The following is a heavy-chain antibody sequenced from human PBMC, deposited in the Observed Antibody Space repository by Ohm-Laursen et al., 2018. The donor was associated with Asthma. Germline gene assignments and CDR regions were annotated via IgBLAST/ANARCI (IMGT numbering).Heavy chain of an antibody. D-gene: IGHD5-24*01. Sequence: SLRLCCSASGFTFSDYFMHWVRQGPGQGLVWFSHIFPDGRHTNYADSVKGRFTISRDDAKNTPYLQMNSLRVDDTAVYYCARGNLEGLQWGQGTLVTVSS. J-gene: IGHJ4*02. CDR3: ARGNLEGLQ. CDR2: IFPDGRHT. CDR1: GFTFSDYF. V-gene: IGHV3-74*01.